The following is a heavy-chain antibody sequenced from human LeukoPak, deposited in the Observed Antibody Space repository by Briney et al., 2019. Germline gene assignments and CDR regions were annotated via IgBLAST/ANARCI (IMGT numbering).Heavy chain of an antibody. J-gene: IGHJ4*02. V-gene: IGHV1-69*13. D-gene: IGHD2-21*02. CDR1: GGTFSSYA. CDR2: IIPIFGTA. Sequence: SVKVSCKAYGGTFSSYAISWVRQAPGQGLEWMGGIIPIFGTANYAQKFQGRVTITADESTSTAYMELSSLRSEDTAVYYCARPRLAYCGGDCYYGYWGQGTLVTVSS. CDR3: ARPRLAYCGGDCYYGY.